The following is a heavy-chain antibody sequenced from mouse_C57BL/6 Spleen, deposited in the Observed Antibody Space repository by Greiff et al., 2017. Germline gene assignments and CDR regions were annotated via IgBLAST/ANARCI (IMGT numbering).Heavy chain of an antibody. J-gene: IGHJ4*01. D-gene: IGHD1-1*01. CDR3: ERPPYGISNYYAMGY. CDR1: GFTFSDYG. CDR2: ISSGSSTI. Sequence: EVKLVESGGGLVKPGGSLKLSCAASGFTFSDYGMHWVRQAPETGLEWVAYISSGSSTIYYADTVKGRFTISRDKAKNTLFLQMTRLRSEDTAMYDCERPPYGISNYYAMGYWGQGASVTVSS. V-gene: IGHV5-17*01.